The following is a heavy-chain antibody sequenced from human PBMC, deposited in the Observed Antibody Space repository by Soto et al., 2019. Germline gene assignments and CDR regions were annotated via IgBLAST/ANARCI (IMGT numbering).Heavy chain of an antibody. Sequence: EVQLLESGGGLVQPGGSLRLSCAASGFTFSTYAMSWVRQSPGKGLEWVSGLFGNGSGISYADSVKGRFTISRDNSNNMLHLEMHSLRVEETAVYYCAKDRQPEALWPFDHWGQGTLVIVSS. J-gene: IGHJ4*02. V-gene: IGHV3-23*01. CDR2: LFGNGSGI. CDR3: AKDRQPEALWPFDH. CDR1: GFTFSTYA. D-gene: IGHD3-16*01.